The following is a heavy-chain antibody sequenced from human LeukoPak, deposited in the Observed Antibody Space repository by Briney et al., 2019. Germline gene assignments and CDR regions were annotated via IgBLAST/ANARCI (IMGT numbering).Heavy chain of an antibody. Sequence: PSETLSLTCSVSGGSITHYYWSWLRQPPGKGLEWIGYIYYSGSTNCNPSLKSRVTISVDTSKIRFSLKLSSVTAADTAVYYCARTQRGYNYGYQYYYYGLDVWGQGTTVTVSS. CDR3: ARTQRGYNYGYQYYYYGLDV. D-gene: IGHD5-18*01. CDR1: GGSITHYY. J-gene: IGHJ6*02. CDR2: IYYSGST. V-gene: IGHV4-59*01.